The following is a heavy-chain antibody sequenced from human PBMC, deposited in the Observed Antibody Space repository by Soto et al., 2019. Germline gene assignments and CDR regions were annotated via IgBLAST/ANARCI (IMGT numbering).Heavy chain of an antibody. V-gene: IGHV4-34*01. CDR3: ARGASGYYDSSGYYSPYYFAY. CDR2: INHSGST. J-gene: IGHJ4*02. Sequence: PSETLSLTCAVYGGSFSGYYWSWIRQPPGKGLEWIGEINHSGSTNYNPSLKSRATISVDTSKNQFSLKLSSVTAADTAVYYCARGASGYYDSSGYYSPYYFAYWGQGTLVTVS. D-gene: IGHD3-22*01. CDR1: GGSFSGYY.